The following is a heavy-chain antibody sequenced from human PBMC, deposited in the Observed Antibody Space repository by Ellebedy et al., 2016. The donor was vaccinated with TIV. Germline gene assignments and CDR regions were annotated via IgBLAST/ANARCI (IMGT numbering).Heavy chain of an antibody. D-gene: IGHD3-10*01. V-gene: IGHV5-10-1*01. Sequence: GGSLRLXXKGSGYSFTSYWISWVRQMPGKGLEWMGRIDPSDSYTNYSPSFQGHVTISADKSISTAYLQWSSLKASDTAMYYCASLDYYGSGDDYWGQGTLVTVSS. CDR3: ASLDYYGSGDDY. CDR2: IDPSDSYT. J-gene: IGHJ4*02. CDR1: GYSFTSYW.